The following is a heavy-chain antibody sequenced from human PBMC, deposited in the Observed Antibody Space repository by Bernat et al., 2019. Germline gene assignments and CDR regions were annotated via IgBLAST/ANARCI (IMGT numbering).Heavy chain of an antibody. V-gene: IGHV3-15*07. CDR3: TTEGNIMESSGFDY. Sequence: EVQLVESGGDLVKPGGSLRLSCAASGLTFTSACMNWVRQAPGKGLEWVGRIRSKGVGGASEYAAPVKGRFTISSDDSKNTLYLQMNSLKTEDTDVYFCTTEGNIMESSGFDYWGQGTQVTVSS. D-gene: IGHD3-16*01. J-gene: IGHJ4*02. CDR2: IRSKGVGGAS. CDR1: GLTFTSAC.